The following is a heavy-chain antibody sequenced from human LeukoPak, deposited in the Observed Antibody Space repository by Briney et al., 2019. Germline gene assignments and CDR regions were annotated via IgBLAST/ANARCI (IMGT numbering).Heavy chain of an antibody. Sequence: SETLSLTCTVSGGSISSSSYYWGWIRQPPGKGLEWIGSIYYSGSTYYNPSLKSRVTISVDTSKNQFSLKLSSVTAADTAVYYCARQDDYSNHLPIYFDYWGQGTLVTVSS. CDR3: ARQDDYSNHLPIYFDY. CDR2: IYYSGST. CDR1: GGSISSSSYY. D-gene: IGHD4-11*01. J-gene: IGHJ4*02. V-gene: IGHV4-39*01.